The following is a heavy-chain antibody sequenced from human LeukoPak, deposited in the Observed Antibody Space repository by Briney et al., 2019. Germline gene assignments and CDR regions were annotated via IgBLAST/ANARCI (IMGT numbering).Heavy chain of an antibody. Sequence: GASVKVSCKASGYTFTSYGISWVRQAPGQGLEWMGWISAYNGNTNYAQKLQGRVTMTTDTSTSTAYMELRSLRSDDTAVYYCAREPRVVPAAILGTSLDYWGQGTLVTVSS. V-gene: IGHV1-18*01. CDR3: AREPRVVPAAILGTSLDY. CDR1: GYTFTSYG. J-gene: IGHJ4*02. CDR2: ISAYNGNT. D-gene: IGHD2-2*02.